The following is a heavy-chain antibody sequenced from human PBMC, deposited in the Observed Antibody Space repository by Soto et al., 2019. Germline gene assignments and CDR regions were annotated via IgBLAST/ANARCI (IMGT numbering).Heavy chain of an antibody. Sequence: PWGSLRLSCAVSGFTFDDNAMQWVRQAPEKGLEWVSGINWKSDIGYADSVKGRFTISRDNAENSLYLQMNSLRAEDTALYYCAISQDRGGRTTFIYWGQGTQVTVSS. CDR2: INWKSDI. CDR1: GFTFDDNA. J-gene: IGHJ4*02. V-gene: IGHV3-9*01. CDR3: AISQDRGGRTTFIY. D-gene: IGHD3-16*01.